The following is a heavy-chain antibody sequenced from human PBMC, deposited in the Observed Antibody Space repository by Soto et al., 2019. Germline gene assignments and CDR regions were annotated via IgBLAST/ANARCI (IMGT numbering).Heavy chain of an antibody. V-gene: IGHV3-11*01. CDR2: IGTGGSAT. CDR3: VREGPRKGTYVFDY. Sequence: QVRLVESGGGLVKPGGSLRLSCAASRFTFSDYSMSWVRQAPGRGPEWVSYIGTGGSATFYADSVKGRFTVSRDDTMSSLYLQMNSLRVEDAAIYYCVREGPRKGTYVFDYWGQGTLVTVSS. J-gene: IGHJ4*02. D-gene: IGHD3-10*01. CDR1: RFTFSDYS.